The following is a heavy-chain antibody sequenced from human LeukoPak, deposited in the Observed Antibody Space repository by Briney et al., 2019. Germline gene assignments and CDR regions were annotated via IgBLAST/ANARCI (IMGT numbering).Heavy chain of an antibody. Sequence: PSETLSLTCAVSSGSFSSGGNYWTWIRQHPGKGLEWIGYIHDSGATYYNPSLRSRITISLDTSKKQFFLRLSSVTAADTAVYYCARVSGRRHYWGQGTLVTVSS. CDR1: SGSFSSGGNY. CDR2: IHDSGAT. J-gene: IGHJ4*02. V-gene: IGHV4-31*11. CDR3: ARVSGRRHY.